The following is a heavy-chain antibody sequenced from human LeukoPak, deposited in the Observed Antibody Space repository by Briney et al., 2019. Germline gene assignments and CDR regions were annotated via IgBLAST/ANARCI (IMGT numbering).Heavy chain of an antibody. D-gene: IGHD3-22*01. V-gene: IGHV1-8*02. CDR2: MNPNSGDA. CDR1: GYTFTGYY. Sequence: GASVKVSCKASGYTFTGYYMHWVRQAPGQGLEWMGWMNPNSGDAAYAQKFQGRVTMTRDTSISTAYMELSSLRSEDTAVYYCARVSFDTSGHKINFDYWGHGTLVTVSS. CDR3: ARVSFDTSGHKINFDY. J-gene: IGHJ4*01.